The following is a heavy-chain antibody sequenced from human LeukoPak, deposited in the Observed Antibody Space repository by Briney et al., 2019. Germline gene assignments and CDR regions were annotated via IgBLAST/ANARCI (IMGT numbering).Heavy chain of an antibody. CDR2: ISYDGSNK. Sequence: GGSLRLSCAASGFTFSSYGMHWVRQAPGKGLEWVAVISYDGSNKYYADSVKGRFTISRDNSKNTLYLQMNSLRAEDTAVYYCVKDSEFGTHYYYGMDVWGQGTTVTVSS. CDR1: GFTFSSYG. J-gene: IGHJ6*02. V-gene: IGHV3-30*18. CDR3: VKDSEFGTHYYYGMDV. D-gene: IGHD3-10*01.